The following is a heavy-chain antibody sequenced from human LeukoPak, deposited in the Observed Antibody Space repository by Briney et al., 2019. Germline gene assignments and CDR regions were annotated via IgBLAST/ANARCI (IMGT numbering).Heavy chain of an antibody. D-gene: IGHD4-17*01. CDR3: ARFPASTTEHY. Sequence: SQTLSLTCTVSGGSMSSSSHYWVWIRQPPGKGLEWIGTIYYSGSTHYNPSLKSRVTISEDTSKNHCSLRLCSVTAADTAVYYCARFPASTTEHYWGQGTLVTVSS. J-gene: IGHJ4*02. CDR1: GGSMSSSSHY. CDR2: IYYSGST. V-gene: IGHV4-39*02.